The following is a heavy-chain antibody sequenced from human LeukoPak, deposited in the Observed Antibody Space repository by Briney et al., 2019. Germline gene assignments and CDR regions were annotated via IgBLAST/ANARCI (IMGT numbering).Heavy chain of an antibody. J-gene: IGHJ4*02. D-gene: IGHD3-22*01. V-gene: IGHV3-30*04. CDR1: GFTFSSYA. CDR2: ISYDGRNK. CDR3: ARPPDYYDSSGSNY. Sequence: GGSLRLSCAASGFTFSSYAMYWVRQAPGKGLEWVAVISYDGRNKYYADSVKGRFTISRDNTKNSLYLQMNSLRAEDTAVYYCARPPDYYDSSGSNYWGQGTLVTVSS.